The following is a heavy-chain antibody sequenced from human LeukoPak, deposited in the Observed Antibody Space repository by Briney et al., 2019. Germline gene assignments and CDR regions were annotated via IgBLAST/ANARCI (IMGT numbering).Heavy chain of an antibody. CDR2: IYTSGST. V-gene: IGHV4-61*02. CDR3: ARASSSPLDYYYYMDV. Sequence: SETLSLTCTVSGGSISSGSYYWSWIRQPAGKGLEWIGRIYTSGSTNYNPSLKSRVTISVDTSKNQFSLKLSSVTAADTAVYYCARASSSPLDYYYYMDVWGKGTTVTVSS. D-gene: IGHD2-15*01. CDR1: GGSISSGSYY. J-gene: IGHJ6*03.